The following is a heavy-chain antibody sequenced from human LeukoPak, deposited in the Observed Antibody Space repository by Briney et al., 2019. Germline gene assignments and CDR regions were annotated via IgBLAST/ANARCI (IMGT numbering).Heavy chain of an antibody. D-gene: IGHD6-13*01. CDR2: INHSGST. CDR1: GGSFSGYY. J-gene: IGHJ5*02. V-gene: IGHV4-34*01. CDR3: ARVARWYWFDP. Sequence: PSETLSLTCAVYGGSFSGYYWSWIRQPPGKGLEWIGEINHSGSTNYNPSLKSRVTISVDTSKNQFSLKLSSVTAADTAVYYCARVARWYWFDPWGQGTLVTVSS.